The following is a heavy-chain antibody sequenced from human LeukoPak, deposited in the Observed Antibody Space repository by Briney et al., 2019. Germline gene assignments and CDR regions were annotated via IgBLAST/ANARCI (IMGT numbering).Heavy chain of an antibody. J-gene: IGHJ6*03. CDR2: IYSGGST. D-gene: IGHD5-12*01. CDR1: GFTVSSNY. V-gene: IGHV3-66*01. CDR3: AGSYDFSQSVYYYYYMDV. Sequence: GGSLRLSFAASGFTVSSNYMSWVRRAPGKGLEWVSVIYSGGSTYYANSVKGRFTISRDNSKNTLYLQMNSLRAEDTAVYYCAGSYDFSQSVYYYYYMDVWGKGTTVTISS.